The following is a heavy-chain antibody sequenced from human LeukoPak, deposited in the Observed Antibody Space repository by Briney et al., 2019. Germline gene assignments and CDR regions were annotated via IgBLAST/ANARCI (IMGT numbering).Heavy chain of an antibody. Sequence: GGSLRLSCVASGFTFSDYYMSWIRQAPGKGLEWVSYISSNGSTIYYADSVKGRFTISRDNAKNSLYLQINSLRAEDTAVYYCAGYCSGGNCYRRSDYWGQGTLVTVSS. V-gene: IGHV3-11*01. J-gene: IGHJ4*02. CDR1: GFTFSDYY. D-gene: IGHD2-15*01. CDR3: AGYCSGGNCYRRSDY. CDR2: ISSNGSTI.